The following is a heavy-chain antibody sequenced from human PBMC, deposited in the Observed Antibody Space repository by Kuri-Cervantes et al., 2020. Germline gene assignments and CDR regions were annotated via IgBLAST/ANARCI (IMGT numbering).Heavy chain of an antibody. CDR1: GGSISSGSYY. D-gene: IGHD3-3*01. J-gene: IGHJ4*02. CDR3: ARAGFWYRRGPGDYYFDY. V-gene: IGHV4-61*02. Sequence: SETLSLTCTVSGGSISSGSYYWSWIRQPAGKGLEWIGRIYTSGSTNYNPSLKSRVTISVDTSKNQFSLKLSSVTAADTAVYYCARAGFWYRRGPGDYYFDYWGQGTLVTVSS. CDR2: IYTSGST.